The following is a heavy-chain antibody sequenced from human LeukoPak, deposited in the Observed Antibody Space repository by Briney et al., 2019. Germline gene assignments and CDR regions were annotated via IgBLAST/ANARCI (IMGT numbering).Heavy chain of an antibody. V-gene: IGHV4-59*01. Sequence: PSETLSLTCAVSGAPISSYYWSWVRQPPGKELELLGYVSYRGITTYNPSLNSRVSISIETSRKGFSLRLTSVTAADTAVYYCARIGITWFSDDSGYPTFLDSWGQGAQVTVSS. D-gene: IGHD3-22*01. CDR3: ARIGITWFSDDSGYPTFLDS. CDR1: GAPISSYY. J-gene: IGHJ4*02. CDR2: VSYRGIT.